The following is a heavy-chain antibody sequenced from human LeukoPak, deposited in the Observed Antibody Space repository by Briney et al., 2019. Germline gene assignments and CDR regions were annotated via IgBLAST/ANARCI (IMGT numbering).Heavy chain of an antibody. J-gene: IGHJ3*02. Sequence: SETLSLTCTVSGGSFRSYHWSWIRQPPGKGLEWIGYIYYSGRTNYNPPLKSRVTISVDTSKNQFSLKLNSVTAAETAGFYCGTTIYNPPLTSRVTISVDTSNTHSSLKLNSVPAADTAVYYSARGPLGFESCLLGVGFDIWGPGTMVTVSS. CDR1: GGSFRSYH. CDR2: IYYSGRT. CDR3: GTTIYNPPLTSRVTISVDTSNTHSSLKLNSVPAADTAVYYSARGPLGFESCLLGVGFDI. V-gene: IGHV4-59*01. D-gene: IGHD3-10*01.